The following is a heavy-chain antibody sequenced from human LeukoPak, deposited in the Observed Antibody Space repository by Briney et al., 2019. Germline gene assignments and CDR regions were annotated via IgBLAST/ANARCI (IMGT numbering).Heavy chain of an antibody. CDR1: GYTFTSYG. CDR2: ISAYNGNT. CDR3: ARDYSSSWWEDYYYYYMDV. Sequence: ASVKVSCKASGYTFTSYGISWVRQAPGQGLEWMRWISAYNGNTNYAQKLQGRVTMTTDTSTGTAYMELRSLRSDDTAVYYCARDYSSSWWEDYYYYYMDVWGKGTTVTVSS. V-gene: IGHV1-18*01. J-gene: IGHJ6*03. D-gene: IGHD6-13*01.